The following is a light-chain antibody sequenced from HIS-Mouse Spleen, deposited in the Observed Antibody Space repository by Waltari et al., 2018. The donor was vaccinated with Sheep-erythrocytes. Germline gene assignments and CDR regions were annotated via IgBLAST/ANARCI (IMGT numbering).Light chain of an antibody. CDR2: DVS. V-gene: IGLV2-11*01. CDR1: SSDVGCYNY. J-gene: IGLJ1*01. Sequence: QSALTQPRSVSGSPGQSVTISCTGTSSDVGCYNYVSWYQQHQGKAPKLMIYDVSKRPSGVPDRFSGSKSGNTASLTISGLQAEDEADYYCCSYAGSYNHVFATGTKVTVL. CDR3: CSYAGSYNHV.